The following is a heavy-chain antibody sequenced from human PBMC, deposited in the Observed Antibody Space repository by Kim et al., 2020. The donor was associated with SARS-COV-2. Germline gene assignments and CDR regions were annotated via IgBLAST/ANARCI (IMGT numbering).Heavy chain of an antibody. CDR3: ARAGYYYDSSGYYYASYGMDV. CDR1: GGSVSSGGYY. V-gene: IGHV4-61*08. D-gene: IGHD3-22*01. CDR2: IYYSGST. Sequence: SETLSLTCTVSGGSVSSGGYYWSWIRQPPGKGLEWIGYIYYSGSTNYNPSLKSRVTISVDTSKNQFSLKLSSVTAADTAVYYCARAGYYYDSSGYYYASYGMDVWGQGTTVTVSS. J-gene: IGHJ6*02.